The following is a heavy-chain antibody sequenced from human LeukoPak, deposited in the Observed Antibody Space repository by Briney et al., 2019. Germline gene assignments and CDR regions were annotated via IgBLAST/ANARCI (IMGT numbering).Heavy chain of an antibody. CDR2: IYASGST. CDR1: GGSISTFY. V-gene: IGHV4-4*07. D-gene: IGHD5-18*01. J-gene: IGHJ4*02. Sequence: SETLSLTCTVSGGSISTFYWNWIRQPAGKGLEWIGRIYASGSTNYNPSLKSRVTMSVDTSKNQLSLKLTSVTAADTAVYYCARAELNTADFDYWGQGTLVTVSS. CDR3: ARAELNTADFDY.